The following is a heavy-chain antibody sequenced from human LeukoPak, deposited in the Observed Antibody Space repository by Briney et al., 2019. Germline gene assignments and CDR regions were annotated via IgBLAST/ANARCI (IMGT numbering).Heavy chain of an antibody. J-gene: IGHJ4*02. V-gene: IGHV3-7*01. D-gene: IGHD1-1*01. CDR1: GFTFSNYA. Sequence: PGESLRLSCAASGFTFSNYAMYWVRQPPGKGLEWVAGIKPDGSESFYVDSVLGRFTISRDNAKNSLYLQMNSLRAEDTALYYCIVALEGDWGQGTLVTVSS. CDR2: IKPDGSES. CDR3: IVALEGD.